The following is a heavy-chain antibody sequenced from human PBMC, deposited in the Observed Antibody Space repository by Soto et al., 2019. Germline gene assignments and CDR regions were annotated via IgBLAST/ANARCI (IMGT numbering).Heavy chain of an antibody. CDR2: IKEDGSEK. J-gene: IGHJ4*02. CDR3: ARVAYYDTSGFFWGY. CDR1: GFTFTRYW. Sequence: GGSLRLSCEASGFTFTRYWMSWVRQAPGKGLEWVAYIKEDGSEKYYVDSVKGRFIISRDNAKSSLSLQLNSLRAADTAVYYCARVAYYDTSGFFWGYWGQGALVTVSS. V-gene: IGHV3-7*01. D-gene: IGHD3-22*01.